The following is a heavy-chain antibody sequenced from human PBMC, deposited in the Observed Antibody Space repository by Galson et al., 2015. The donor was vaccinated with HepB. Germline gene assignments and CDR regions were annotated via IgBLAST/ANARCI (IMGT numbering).Heavy chain of an antibody. Sequence: SLRLSCAASGFTFSSYAMSWVRQAPGKGLEWVSAISGSGGSTYYADSVKGRFTISRDNSKNTLYLQMNSLRAEDTAVYYCAKDLPLPYYYYDSSGYYFHDAFDIWGQGTMVTVSS. CDR1: GFTFSSYA. CDR2: ISGSGGST. D-gene: IGHD3-22*01. CDR3: AKDLPLPYYYYDSSGYYFHDAFDI. V-gene: IGHV3-23*01. J-gene: IGHJ3*02.